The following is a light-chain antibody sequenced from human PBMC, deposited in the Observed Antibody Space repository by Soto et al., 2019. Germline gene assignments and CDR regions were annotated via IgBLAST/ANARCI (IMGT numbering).Light chain of an antibody. CDR2: GAS. J-gene: IGKJ1*01. CDR1: QSVSSS. V-gene: IGKV3-15*01. Sequence: EVVMTQSPDTLSVSPGERATLSCRASQSVSSSLAWYQQKPGQAPRLLIYGASTRATGVPARFSGSGSGTEVTLTIRSLQSEDVAVYYCQHFHNWPPWTFGQGTRVEIK. CDR3: QHFHNWPPWT.